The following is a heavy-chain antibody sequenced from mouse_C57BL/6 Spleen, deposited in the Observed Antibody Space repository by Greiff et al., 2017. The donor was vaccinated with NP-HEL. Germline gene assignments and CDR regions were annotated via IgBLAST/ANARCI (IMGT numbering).Heavy chain of an antibody. CDR3: AKRGLNWYYAMDY. Sequence: VKLMESGPGLVQPSQSLSITCTVSGFSLTSYGVHWVRQSPGKGLEWLGVIWRGGSTDYNAAFMSRLSITKDNSKSQVFFKMNSLQADDTAIYYCAKRGLNWYYAMDYWGQGTSVTVSS. V-gene: IGHV2-5*01. J-gene: IGHJ4*01. CDR1: GFSLTSYG. D-gene: IGHD4-1*01. CDR2: IWRGGST.